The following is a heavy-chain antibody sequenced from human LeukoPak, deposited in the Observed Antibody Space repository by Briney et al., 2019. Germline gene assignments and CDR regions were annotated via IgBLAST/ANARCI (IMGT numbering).Heavy chain of an antibody. J-gene: IGHJ4*02. CDR1: GFTFSDYY. V-gene: IGHV3-11*01. CDR3: ARDWGVGRRDY. CDR2: ISSSASFI. Sequence: PGGSLRLSCAASGFTFSDYYMSWIRQAPGKGLEWVSYISSSASFIYYADSVKGRFTISRDNVKNSLYLQMNSLRAEDTAVYYCARDWGVGRRDYWGQGTLVTVSS. D-gene: IGHD3-10*01.